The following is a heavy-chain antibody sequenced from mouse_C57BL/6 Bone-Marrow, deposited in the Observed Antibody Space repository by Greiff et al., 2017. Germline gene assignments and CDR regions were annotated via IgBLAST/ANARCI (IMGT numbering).Heavy chain of an antibody. CDR1: GFNIKDDY. J-gene: IGHJ2*01. D-gene: IGHD2-5*01. CDR3: TTTVSNPYYFDY. Sequence: EVQRVESGAELVRPGASVKLSCTASGFNIKDDYMHWVKQRPEQGLEWIGWIDPENGDTEYASKFPGKATITADTSSNTAYLQLSSLTSEDTAVYYCTTTVSNPYYFDYWGQGTTLTVSS. V-gene: IGHV14-4*01. CDR2: IDPENGDT.